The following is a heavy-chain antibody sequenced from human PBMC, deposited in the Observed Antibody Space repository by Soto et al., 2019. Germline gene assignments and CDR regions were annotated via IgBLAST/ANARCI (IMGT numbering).Heavy chain of an antibody. V-gene: IGHV4-59*01. J-gene: IGHJ4*02. CDR2: IHYNGNT. CDR3: AREGKLRRSPRSTDF. CDR1: GDSISAYS. Sequence: SETLSLTCTVSGDSISAYSWSWVRQPPGKGLEWIGNIHYNGNTEYNPSLKSRVSMSVDTSKNQFSLRLISVTAADTAKYFCAREGKLRRSPRSTDFSAQGTLVTVSS. D-gene: IGHD1-26*01.